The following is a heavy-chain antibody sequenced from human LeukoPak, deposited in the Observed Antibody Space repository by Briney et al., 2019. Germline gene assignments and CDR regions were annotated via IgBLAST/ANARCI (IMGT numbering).Heavy chain of an antibody. J-gene: IGHJ4*02. D-gene: IGHD3-22*01. Sequence: ASVKVSCKASGYTFTSYGISWVRQAPGQGLEWIGWISAYNGNTNYAQRLQGRVTMTTDTSTSTAYMELRSLRSDDTAVYYCARAGVVVALLSHWDHWGQGTLVTVSS. V-gene: IGHV1-18*01. CDR1: GYTFTSYG. CDR2: ISAYNGNT. CDR3: ARAGVVVALLSHWDH.